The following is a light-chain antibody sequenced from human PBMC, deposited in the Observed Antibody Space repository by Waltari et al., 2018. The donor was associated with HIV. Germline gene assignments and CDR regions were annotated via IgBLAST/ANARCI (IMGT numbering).Light chain of an antibody. J-gene: IGLJ1*01. V-gene: IGLV2-11*01. CDR2: EVS. Sequence: QSALTQPRSVSGSPGQSVTISCTGTRSDVGGYNYVSWYQQHPGKAPKLMIYEVSKRPSGVSNRFSGSKSGNTASLTISGLQAEDEADYYCCSYAGSSTYVFGTGTKVTVL. CDR3: CSYAGSSTYV. CDR1: RSDVGGYNY.